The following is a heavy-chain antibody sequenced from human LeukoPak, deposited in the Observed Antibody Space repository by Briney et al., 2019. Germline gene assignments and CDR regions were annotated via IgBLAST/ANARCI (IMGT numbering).Heavy chain of an antibody. J-gene: IGHJ4*02. Sequence: SETLSLTCAVYGGSFSGYYWSWVRQPPGKGLEWIGEMYLSGTTHSNPSGKSRVTISIDKSKNQFFLNLSSVTAADTAVYYCAGLVGRYSSGLYYYYFDYWGQGTPVTVSS. V-gene: IGHV4-34*01. D-gene: IGHD3-22*01. CDR3: AGLVGRYSSGLYYYYFDY. CDR2: MYLSGTT. CDR1: GGSFSGYY.